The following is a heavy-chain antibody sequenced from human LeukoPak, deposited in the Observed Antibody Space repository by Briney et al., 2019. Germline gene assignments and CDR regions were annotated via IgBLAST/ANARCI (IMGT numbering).Heavy chain of an antibody. V-gene: IGHV3-53*01. D-gene: IGHD6-13*01. J-gene: IGHJ4*02. Sequence: GGSLRLSCAASGFTVSSNYMSWVRQAPGKGLEWVSVIYSGGSTYYADSVKGRFTISRDNAKNSLYLQMNSLRAEDTAVYYCARVYGVLGSRDQQLMHWGQGILVTVSS. CDR2: IYSGGST. CDR3: ARVYGVLGSRDQQLMH. CDR1: GFTVSSNY.